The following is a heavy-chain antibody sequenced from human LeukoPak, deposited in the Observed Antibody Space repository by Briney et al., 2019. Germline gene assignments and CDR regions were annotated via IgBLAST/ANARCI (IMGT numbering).Heavy chain of an antibody. CDR3: ARVQWELRGAFDY. CDR1: GITFSSYG. D-gene: IGHD1-26*01. CDR2: IWYGGSNK. J-gene: IGHJ4*02. V-gene: IGHV3-33*08. Sequence: PGGSLSLSCAASGITFSSYGMHWVRQAPGKGLEWVAVIWYGGSNKYYADSVKSRFTISRDNSKNTLYLQMNSLRAEDTAVYYCARVQWELRGAFDYWGQGTLVTVSS.